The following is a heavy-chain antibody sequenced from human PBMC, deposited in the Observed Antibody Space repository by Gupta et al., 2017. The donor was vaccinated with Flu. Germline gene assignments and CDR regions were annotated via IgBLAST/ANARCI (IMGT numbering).Heavy chain of an antibody. V-gene: IGHV3-74*01. Sequence: GLVWVSRINPDGCVTTYADSVKGRFTVSRDNAKNTLYLQMSGLRAEDTALYYCAGVNTVTTGLHVWGQGTTVTVS. D-gene: IGHD4-17*01. CDR3: AGVNTVTTGLHV. J-gene: IGHJ6*02. CDR2: INPDGCVT.